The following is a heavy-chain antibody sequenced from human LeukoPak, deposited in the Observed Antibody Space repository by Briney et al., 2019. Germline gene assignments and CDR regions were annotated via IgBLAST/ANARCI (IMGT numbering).Heavy chain of an antibody. Sequence: GGSLRFSCAASGFTFSNYAMNWVRQAPGKGLEWVSGISGSGGSTYYADSVKGRFTISRDNSKNTLYLQMISLRAEDTAVYYCAKDRYSNYGNWFDPWGQGTLVTVFS. D-gene: IGHD4-11*01. V-gene: IGHV3-23*01. CDR3: AKDRYSNYGNWFDP. CDR2: ISGSGGST. J-gene: IGHJ5*02. CDR1: GFTFSNYA.